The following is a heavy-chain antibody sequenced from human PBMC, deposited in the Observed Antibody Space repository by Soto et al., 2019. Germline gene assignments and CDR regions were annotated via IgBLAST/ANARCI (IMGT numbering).Heavy chain of an antibody. CDR1: GFTFSDYY. CDR2: ISSSGSTI. CDR3: AREGCSGGSCSYAFDI. J-gene: IGHJ3*02. D-gene: IGHD2-15*01. V-gene: IGHV3-11*01. Sequence: GGSLRLSCAASGFTFSDYYMSWIRQAPGKGLEWVSYISSSGSTIYYADSVKGRFTISRDNAKNSLYLQMNSLRAEDTAVYYCAREGCSGGSCSYAFDIWGQGTMVTVSS.